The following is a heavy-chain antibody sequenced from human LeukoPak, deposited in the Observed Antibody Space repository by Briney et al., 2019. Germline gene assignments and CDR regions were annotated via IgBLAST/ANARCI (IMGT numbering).Heavy chain of an antibody. CDR1: GGSISSYY. CDR2: IYYSGST. CDR3: ARDSGCGSSTSCPDYYYYYYMDV. V-gene: IGHV4-59*01. J-gene: IGHJ6*03. D-gene: IGHD2-2*01. Sequence: ASETLSLTCTVSGGSISSYYWSWIRQPPGKGREWIGYIYYSGSTNYNPSLKSRVTISVDTSKNQFSLKLSSVTAADTAVYYCARDSGCGSSTSCPDYYYYYYMDVWGKGTTVTVSS.